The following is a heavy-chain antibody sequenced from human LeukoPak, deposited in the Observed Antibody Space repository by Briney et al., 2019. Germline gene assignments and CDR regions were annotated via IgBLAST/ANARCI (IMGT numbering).Heavy chain of an antibody. CDR1: GFTFSTYA. D-gene: IGHD3-10*01. J-gene: IGHJ4*02. CDR2: ISYDGASK. Sequence: GGSLRLSCVASGFTFSTYAMHLVRQAPGKGLEWLAVISYDGASKYYADSVKGRFTISRDNSKNTLYLQMNSLRTDDTSVYFCVRVVYSGSGSYGGFDYWGQGTLVTVSS. V-gene: IGHV3-30-3*01. CDR3: VRVVYSGSGSYGGFDY.